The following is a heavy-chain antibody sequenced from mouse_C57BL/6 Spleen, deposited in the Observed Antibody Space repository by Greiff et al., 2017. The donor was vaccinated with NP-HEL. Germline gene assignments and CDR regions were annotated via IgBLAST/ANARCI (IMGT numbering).Heavy chain of an antibody. Sequence: QVQLKQPGAELVKPGASVKLSCKASGYTFTSYWMHWVKQRPGQGLEWIGMIHPNSGSTNYNEKFKSKATLTVDKSSSTAYMQLSSLTSEDSAVYYCARNYGGAMDYWGQGTSVTVSS. CDR3: ARNYGGAMDY. V-gene: IGHV1-64*01. D-gene: IGHD1-2*01. J-gene: IGHJ4*01. CDR2: IHPNSGST. CDR1: GYTFTSYW.